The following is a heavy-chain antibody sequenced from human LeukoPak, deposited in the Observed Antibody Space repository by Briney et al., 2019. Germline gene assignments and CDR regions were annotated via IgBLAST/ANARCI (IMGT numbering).Heavy chain of an antibody. V-gene: IGHV3-30*02. CDR2: IRYDGSNK. CDR3: AKGGRGYSYGYFDY. J-gene: IGHJ4*02. D-gene: IGHD5-18*01. Sequence: GGSLRLSCAASGFTFSSYGMHWVRQAPGKGLEWVAFIRYDGSNKYYADSVKGRFTISRDNSKNTLYLQMNSLRAEDAAVYYCAKGGRGYSYGYFDYWGQGTLVTVSS. CDR1: GFTFSSYG.